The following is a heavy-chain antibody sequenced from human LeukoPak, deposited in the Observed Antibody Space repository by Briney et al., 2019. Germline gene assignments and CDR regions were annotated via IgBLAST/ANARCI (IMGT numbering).Heavy chain of an antibody. Sequence: GGSLRLSCAASEFTFNNYWRHWVRQAPGKGLEWVSVIYSGGSTYYADSVKGRFTISRDNSKYTLYLQMNSLRAEDTAVYYCAREILYSSGWYNWFDPWGQGTLVTVSS. D-gene: IGHD6-19*01. CDR3: AREILYSSGWYNWFDP. CDR2: IYSGGST. V-gene: IGHV3-53*01. J-gene: IGHJ5*02. CDR1: EFTFNNYW.